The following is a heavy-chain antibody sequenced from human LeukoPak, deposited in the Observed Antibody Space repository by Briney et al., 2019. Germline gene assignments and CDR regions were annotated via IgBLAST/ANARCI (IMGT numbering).Heavy chain of an antibody. Sequence: SETLSLTCTVSGYSISSGYYWGWIRQPPGKGLEWIGEIYHSGSTKYNPSLKSRVTISMDKSKNQFSLKLSSVTAADTAVYYCARQDYYDTGTWYFDLWGRGTLVTVSS. CDR3: ARQDYYDTGTWYFDL. J-gene: IGHJ2*01. D-gene: IGHD3-22*01. CDR1: GYSISSGYY. CDR2: IYHSGST. V-gene: IGHV4-38-2*02.